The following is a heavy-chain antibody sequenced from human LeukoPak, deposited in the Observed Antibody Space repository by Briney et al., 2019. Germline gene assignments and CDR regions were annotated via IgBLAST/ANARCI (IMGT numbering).Heavy chain of an antibody. J-gene: IGHJ3*02. V-gene: IGHV4-34*08. D-gene: IGHD4-17*01. Sequence: GSLRLSCAASGFTFSSFAMTWVRQAPGKELEWIGEINHSGSTNYNPSLKSRVTISVDTSKNQFSLKLSSVTAADTAVYYCATDYADAGAFDIWGQGTMVTVSS. CDR1: GFTFSSFA. CDR3: ATDYADAGAFDI. CDR2: INHSGST.